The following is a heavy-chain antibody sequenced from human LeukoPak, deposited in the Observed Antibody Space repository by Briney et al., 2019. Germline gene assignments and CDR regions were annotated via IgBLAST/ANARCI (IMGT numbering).Heavy chain of an antibody. CDR3: ARDLGMGNAFDI. D-gene: IGHD3-10*01. CDR1: GFTFSTYS. Sequence: GGSLRLSCAASGFTFSTYSMNWVRPPPPKGLEWVSYISSSSSTIYYADSVKGRFTISRDNAKNSLYLQMNSLRDEDTAVYYCARDLGMGNAFDIWGQGTMVTVSS. J-gene: IGHJ3*02. V-gene: IGHV3-48*02. CDR2: ISSSSSTI.